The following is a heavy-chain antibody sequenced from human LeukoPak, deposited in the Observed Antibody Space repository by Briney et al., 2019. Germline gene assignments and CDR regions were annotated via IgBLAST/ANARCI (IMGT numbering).Heavy chain of an antibody. D-gene: IGHD6-19*01. J-gene: IGHJ4*02. Sequence: SETLSLTCAVFGGSFSGYYWSWIRQPPGKGLEWIGEISHSGSTNYNPSLTSRVTISVDTSKNQFSLKLSSVTAADTAVYYCARSKPYNSGWYRFVYWGQGTLVTVSS. CDR3: ARSKPYNSGWYRFVY. V-gene: IGHV4-34*01. CDR2: ISHSGST. CDR1: GGSFSGYY.